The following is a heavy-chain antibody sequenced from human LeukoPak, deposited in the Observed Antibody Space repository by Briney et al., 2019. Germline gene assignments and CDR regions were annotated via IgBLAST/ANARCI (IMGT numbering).Heavy chain of an antibody. J-gene: IGHJ1*01. D-gene: IGHD4-23*01. CDR3: ARGRDGDNSGAEYFQH. V-gene: IGHV4-59*01. Sequence: PSETLSLTCTVSGGSISSYYWSWIRQPPGKGLEWIGYIYYSGSTDYNPSLRSRVTISVDTSKSQFSLKLSSVTAADTAVYYCARGRDGDNSGAEYFQHWGQATLVTVSS. CDR1: GGSISSYY. CDR2: IYYSGST.